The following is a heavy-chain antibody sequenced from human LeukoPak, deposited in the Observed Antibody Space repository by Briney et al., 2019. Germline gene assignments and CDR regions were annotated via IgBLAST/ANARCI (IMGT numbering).Heavy chain of an antibody. CDR1: GYTFTSYG. Sequence: GASVKVSCKASGYTFTSYGISWVRQAPGQGLEWMGWISAYNGNTNYAQKLQGRVIMTTDTSTSTAYMELRSPRSDDTAVYYCARSGYYGSGSYYNPLYYFDYWGQGTLVSVSS. CDR3: ARSGYYGSGSYYNPLYYFDY. D-gene: IGHD3-10*01. CDR2: ISAYNGNT. V-gene: IGHV1-18*01. J-gene: IGHJ4*02.